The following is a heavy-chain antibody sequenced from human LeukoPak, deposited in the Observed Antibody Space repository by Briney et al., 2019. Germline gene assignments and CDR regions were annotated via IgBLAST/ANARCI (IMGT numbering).Heavy chain of an antibody. Sequence: GASVKVSCKASGYTFTGYYMHWVRQAPGQGLEWMGWISAYNGNTNYAQKLQGRVTMTTDTSTSTAYMELRSLRSDDTAVYYCARQGVADYYYGMDVWGQGTTVTVSS. CDR3: ARQGVADYYYGMDV. D-gene: IGHD2-8*01. V-gene: IGHV1-18*04. CDR2: ISAYNGNT. J-gene: IGHJ6*02. CDR1: GYTFTGYY.